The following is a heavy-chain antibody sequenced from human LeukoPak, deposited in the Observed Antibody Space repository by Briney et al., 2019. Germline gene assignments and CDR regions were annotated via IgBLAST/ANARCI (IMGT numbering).Heavy chain of an antibody. D-gene: IGHD3-10*01. Sequence: SETLSLTCTVSGGSISSGDYYWSWIRQPPGKGLEWIGYIYNNGRTYYNPSLKSRVTISVDTSKNQFSLKLSSVTAADTAVYCCNYYGSGSYYRGILDAFDIWGQGTMVTVSS. CDR3: NYYGSGSYYRGILDAFDI. CDR1: GGSISSGDYY. V-gene: IGHV4-30-4*01. J-gene: IGHJ3*02. CDR2: IYNNGRT.